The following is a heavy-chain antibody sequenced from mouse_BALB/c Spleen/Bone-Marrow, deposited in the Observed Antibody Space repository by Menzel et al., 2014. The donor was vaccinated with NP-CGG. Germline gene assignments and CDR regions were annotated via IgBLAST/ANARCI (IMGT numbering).Heavy chain of an antibody. Sequence: QVQLKESGAEVVKPGASVRLSCKTSGYTFTNYWMHWVKQRPGQGLEWIGDINPSNGRATYSEKFKSKATLTVVTSSSTAYMQLSSLTSEDSAVYYSARYYNYYFDVWGAGTTVTVSS. J-gene: IGHJ1*01. D-gene: IGHD1-1*01. V-gene: IGHV1S81*02. CDR2: INPSNGRA. CDR1: GYTFTNYW. CDR3: ARYYNYYFDV.